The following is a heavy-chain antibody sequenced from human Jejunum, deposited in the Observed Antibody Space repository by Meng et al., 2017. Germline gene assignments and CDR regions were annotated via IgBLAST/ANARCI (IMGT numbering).Heavy chain of an antibody. CDR3: AKDRKPDGLWPIDH. CDR1: GFSFSDYS. D-gene: IGHD4-17*01. J-gene: IGHJ4*02. V-gene: IGHV3-23*01. Sequence: GGSLRLSCEASGFSFSDYSLSWVRQAPGKGLEWVPSLSTKNVYYAETMKGRFTISRDNSKKKWYLQMDSLRAEDTARYYCAKDRKPDGLWPIDHWGQGTVVTVSS. CDR2: LSTKNV.